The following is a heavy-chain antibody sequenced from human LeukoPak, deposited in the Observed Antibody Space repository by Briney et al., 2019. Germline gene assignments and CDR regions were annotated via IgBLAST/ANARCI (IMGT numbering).Heavy chain of an antibody. CDR2: IKSKTDGGTT. V-gene: IGHV3-15*07. J-gene: IGHJ4*02. Sequence: GGSLRLSCAASGFTFSNAWMNWVRQAPGKGLEWVGRIKSKTDGGTTDYAAPVKGRFTISRDDSKNTLYLQMNSLKTEDTAVYYCTRNRLGSGSYYIDYWGQGTPVTVSS. CDR1: GFTFSNAW. D-gene: IGHD3-10*01. CDR3: TRNRLGSGSYYIDY.